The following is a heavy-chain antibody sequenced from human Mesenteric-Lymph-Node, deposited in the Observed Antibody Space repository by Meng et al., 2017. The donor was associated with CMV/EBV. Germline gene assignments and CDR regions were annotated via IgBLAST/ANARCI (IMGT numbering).Heavy chain of an antibody. CDR2: INWNGGST. V-gene: IGHV3-20*04. CDR3: ARGLPGTTPPYYYYYGMDV. J-gene: IGHJ6*02. D-gene: IGHD1-7*01. CDR1: GFTFDDYG. Sequence: GGSLRLSCAASGFTFDDYGMSWVRQAPGKGLEWVSGINWNGGSTGYADSVKGRFTISRDNAKNSLYLQMNSLRAEDTALYYCARGLPGTTPPYYYYYGMDVWGQGTTVTVSS.